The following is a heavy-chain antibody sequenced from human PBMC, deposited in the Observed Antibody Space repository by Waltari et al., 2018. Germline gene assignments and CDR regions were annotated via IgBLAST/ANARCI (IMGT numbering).Heavy chain of an antibody. Sequence: QGQIQESGPGLVKPSETLSLMCSVPSGSISRWCWSWIRQTAGKGLEWIGRVCTFGTQYNPSLKSRVTMSMDTSKDEISLKLTSVTAADTAVYYCATGSGDFDHWGQGTQVVVSS. CDR1: SGSISRWC. J-gene: IGHJ4*02. CDR2: VCTFGT. CDR3: ATGSGDFDH. V-gene: IGHV4-4*07. D-gene: IGHD3-10*01.